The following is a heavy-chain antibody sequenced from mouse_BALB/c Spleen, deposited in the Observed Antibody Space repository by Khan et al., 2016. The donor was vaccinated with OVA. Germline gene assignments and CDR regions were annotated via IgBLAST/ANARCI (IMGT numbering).Heavy chain of an antibody. CDR1: GYTFTNYW. V-gene: IGHV1-69*02. CDR3: TRGDPGNFDY. Sequence: QVQLKESGAELVRPGASVRLSCKTSGYTFTNYWINWVKQRPGQGLEWIGNIYPSDSYTNYNQKFKDKATMTVDKSSSTANMQLRSPTSEDSAVYYCTRGDPGNFDYWGQGTTLTVAS. CDR2: IYPSDSYT. J-gene: IGHJ2*01.